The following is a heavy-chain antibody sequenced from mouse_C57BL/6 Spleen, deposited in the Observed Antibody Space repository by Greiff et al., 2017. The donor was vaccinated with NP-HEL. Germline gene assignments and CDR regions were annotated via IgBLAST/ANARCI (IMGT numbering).Heavy chain of an antibody. V-gene: IGHV5-9-1*02. CDR2: ISSGGDYI. CDR1: GFTFSSYA. Sequence: EVKLVESGEGLVKPGGSLKLSCAASGFTFSSYAMSWVRQTPEKRLEWVAYISSGGDYIYYADTVKGRFTISRDNARNTLYLQMSSLKSEDTAMYYCTRDPFYDGYSPYAMDYWGQGTSVTVSS. D-gene: IGHD2-3*01. CDR3: TRDPFYDGYSPYAMDY. J-gene: IGHJ4*01.